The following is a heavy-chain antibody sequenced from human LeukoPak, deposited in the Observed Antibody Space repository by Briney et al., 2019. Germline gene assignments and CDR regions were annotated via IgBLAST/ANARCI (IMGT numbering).Heavy chain of an antibody. J-gene: IGHJ4*02. CDR1: GFTFSNYA. CDR3: VTRGSPGGAYYFGY. Sequence: GGSLRLSCSASGFTFSNYAMYWVRQAPGKGLEYVSGISTNGGSTYYADSVKGRFTVSRDNSQNTLYLQMSSLRVEDTAVYSCVTRGSPGGAYYFGYWGQGTLVTVSS. CDR2: ISTNGGST. V-gene: IGHV3-64D*09. D-gene: IGHD2-15*01.